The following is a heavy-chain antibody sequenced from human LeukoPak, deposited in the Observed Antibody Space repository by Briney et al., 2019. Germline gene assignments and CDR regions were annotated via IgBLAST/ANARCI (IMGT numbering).Heavy chain of an antibody. CDR1: GGSISSHF. V-gene: IGHV4-59*11. CDR2: MFYSGST. Sequence: SETLSLTCTVSGGSISSHFWSWIRQPPWKGLEWIGYMFYSGSTNYNPSLKSRVTISVDASENQFSLKLTSVSAADMAVYYCARDRAPVTMILGAPGGFGPWGQGNLVTASS. J-gene: IGHJ5*02. D-gene: IGHD3/OR15-3a*01. CDR3: ARDRAPVTMILGAPGGFGP.